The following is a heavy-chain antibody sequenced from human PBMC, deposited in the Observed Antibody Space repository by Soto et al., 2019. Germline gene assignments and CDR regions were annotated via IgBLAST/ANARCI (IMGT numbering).Heavy chain of an antibody. J-gene: IGHJ4*02. Sequence: SETLSLTCTVSGGSISSYYWSWIRQPPGKGLEWIGYIYYSGSTNYNPSLKSRVTISVDTSKNQFSLKLSSVTAADTAVYYCARTPGYSSGWYDYWGQGTLVTVS. CDR1: GGSISSYY. D-gene: IGHD6-19*01. V-gene: IGHV4-59*01. CDR2: IYYSGST. CDR3: ARTPGYSSGWYDY.